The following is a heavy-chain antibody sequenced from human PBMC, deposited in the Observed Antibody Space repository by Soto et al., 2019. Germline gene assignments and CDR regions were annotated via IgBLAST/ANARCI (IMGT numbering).Heavy chain of an antibody. D-gene: IGHD3-3*01. V-gene: IGHV1-18*04. J-gene: IGHJ6*02. CDR2: ISGYHGNT. CDR3: ARGPELVLTYDDFWSGSGYYYYGMDV. CDR1: GYTFTSYG. Sequence: ASVKVSCQASGYTFTSYGISWVRPAPGQGLEGMGWISGYHGNTNHAPKLQGRVTMTTDTSTSTAYMELRRLRSDDTAVYYCARGPELVLTYDDFWSGSGYYYYGMDVWGQGTTVTVSS.